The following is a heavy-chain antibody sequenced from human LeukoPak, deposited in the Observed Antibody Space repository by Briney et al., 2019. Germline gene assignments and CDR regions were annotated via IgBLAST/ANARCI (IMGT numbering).Heavy chain of an antibody. D-gene: IGHD6-19*01. CDR3: ARKRSVAGTGPFDY. CDR1: GFTVSSNY. Sequence: GSLRLSCAASGFTVSSNYMSWVRQPPGKGLEWIGEIYHGGSTNYNPSLKSRVTISVDKSKNQFSLNLSSVTAADTAIYYCARKRSVAGTGPFDYWGQGTLVTVSS. J-gene: IGHJ4*02. V-gene: IGHV4-4*02. CDR2: IYHGGST.